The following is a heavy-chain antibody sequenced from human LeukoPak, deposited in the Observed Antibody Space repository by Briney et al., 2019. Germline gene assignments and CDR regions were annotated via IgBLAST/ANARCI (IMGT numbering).Heavy chain of an antibody. J-gene: IGHJ4*02. CDR1: GFTFSSYS. D-gene: IGHD5-18*01. CDR3: ARGNTAMPDLLDY. Sequence: PGGSLRLSCAASGFTFSSYSMNWVRQAPGKGLEWVSSISSSSSYIYYADSVKGRFTISRDNAKNSLYLQMNSLRAEDTAVYYCARGNTAMPDLLDYWGQGTLVTVSS. CDR2: ISSSSSYI. V-gene: IGHV3-21*01.